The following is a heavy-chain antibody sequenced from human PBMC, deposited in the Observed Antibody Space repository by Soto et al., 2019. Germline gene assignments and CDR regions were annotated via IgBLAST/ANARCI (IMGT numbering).Heavy chain of an antibody. CDR1: GYTFTGYY. D-gene: IGHD3-10*01. CDR3: AREEITIVPNAFDI. V-gene: IGHV1-2*04. Sequence: ASVKVSCKASGYTFTGYYMHWVRQAPGQGLEWMGWINPNSGGTNYAQKFQGWVTMTRDTSISTAYMELSRLRSDDTAVYYCAREEITIVPNAFDIWGQGTMVTVSS. CDR2: INPNSGGT. J-gene: IGHJ3*02.